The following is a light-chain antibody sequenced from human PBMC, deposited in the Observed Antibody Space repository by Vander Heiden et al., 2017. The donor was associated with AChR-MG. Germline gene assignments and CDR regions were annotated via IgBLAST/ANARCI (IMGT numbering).Light chain of an antibody. CDR2: DVT. J-gene: IGLJ2*01. V-gene: IGLV2-14*03. CDR3: SSYTKTTPVV. Sequence: QSALTQPASVSGSPGQSITISCTGTSSDVGAYNYVSWYQQHPGKAPKLLISDVTDRPSGVSNRFSGSKSGNTASLTISGLQAEDDADYYCSSYTKTTPVVFGGGTQLTVL. CDR1: SSDVGAYNY.